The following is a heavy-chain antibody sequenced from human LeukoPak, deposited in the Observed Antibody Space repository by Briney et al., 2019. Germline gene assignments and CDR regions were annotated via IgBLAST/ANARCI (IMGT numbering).Heavy chain of an antibody. CDR2: ISSSSSYI. V-gene: IGHV3-21*01. CDR3: ARDMRPLYYASGSFFFDY. J-gene: IGHJ4*02. Sequence: KPGESLRLSCAASGCTFSSYSMNWVRQAPGQGLERVSSISSSSSYIYYADSVKGRFTISRDNAKNSLYLQMKSLRAEDTAVYYCARDMRPLYYASGSFFFDYWGQGTLVTVSS. D-gene: IGHD3-10*01. CDR1: GCTFSSYS.